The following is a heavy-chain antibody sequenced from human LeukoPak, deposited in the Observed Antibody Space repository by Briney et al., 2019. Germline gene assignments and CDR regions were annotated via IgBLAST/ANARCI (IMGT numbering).Heavy chain of an antibody. D-gene: IGHD1-26*01. Sequence: GGSLRLSCAASAFIFSDYSMNWVRQAPGKGLEWISYISGRSSTIYYADSVRGRFTISRDNAKNPMYLQMNSLRAEDTAVYYCARDRLTSGSYFFDCWGQGTLVTVSS. CDR3: ARDRLTSGSYFFDC. V-gene: IGHV3-48*01. CDR1: AFIFSDYS. CDR2: ISGRSSTI. J-gene: IGHJ4*02.